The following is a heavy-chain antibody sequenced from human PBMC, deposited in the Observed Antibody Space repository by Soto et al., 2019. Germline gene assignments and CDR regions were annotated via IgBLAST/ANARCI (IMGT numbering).Heavy chain of an antibody. V-gene: IGHV3-21*01. D-gene: IGHD1-1*01. CDR1: GFTFSSYS. CDR2: ISSSSSYI. Sequence: EVQLVESGGGLVKPGGSLRLSCAASGFTFSSYSMNWVRQAPGKGLEWVSSISSSSSYIYYADSVKGRFTISRDNAKNALYLQMNSLRAEDTAVYCCAGTGPRLWNDYWGQGTLVTVSS. CDR3: AGTGPRLWNDY. J-gene: IGHJ4*02.